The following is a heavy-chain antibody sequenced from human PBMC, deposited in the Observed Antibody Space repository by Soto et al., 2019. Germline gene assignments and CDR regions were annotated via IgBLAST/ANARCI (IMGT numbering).Heavy chain of an antibody. D-gene: IGHD1-1*01. V-gene: IGHV4-34*01. CDR3: AGVERGTATTVVDAFDI. J-gene: IGHJ3*02. CDR1: GGFVSSGSYY. Sequence: QVQLQQWGAGLLKPSETLSLTCAVYGGFVSSGSYYWSWIRQPPGKGLEWIGEMSHSGGTHFNPYLKSGVTISGDTSKNQFSRKMSSVTAADTALYYCAGVERGTATTVVDAFDIWGPGTMVTVSS. CDR2: MSHSGGT.